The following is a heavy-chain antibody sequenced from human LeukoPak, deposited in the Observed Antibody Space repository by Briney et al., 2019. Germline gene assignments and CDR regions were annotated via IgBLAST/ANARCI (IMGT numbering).Heavy chain of an antibody. D-gene: IGHD3-3*01. CDR1: GFTFSSYS. CDR2: ISSSSSYI. CDR3: ARDKTLEWSYTNGGFDY. V-gene: IGHV3-21*01. J-gene: IGHJ4*02. Sequence: GGSLRLSCAASGFTFSSYSMNWVRQAPGKGLEWVSSISSSSSYIYYADSVKGRFTISRDNAKNSLYLQMNSLRAEDTAVYYCARDKTLEWSYTNGGFDYRGQGTLVTVSS.